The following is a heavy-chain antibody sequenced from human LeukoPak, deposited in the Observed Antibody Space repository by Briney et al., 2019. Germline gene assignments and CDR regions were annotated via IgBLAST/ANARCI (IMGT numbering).Heavy chain of an antibody. Sequence: GSLRLSCAASGFTFSSYSMNWVRQAPGKGLEWVSYISSSSSTIYYADSVKGRFTISRDNAKNSLYLQMNSLRAEDTAVYYCARVSYYGSGSYYIDYWGQGTLVTVSS. CDR2: ISSSSSTI. D-gene: IGHD3-10*01. J-gene: IGHJ4*02. CDR3: ARVSYYGSGSYYIDY. V-gene: IGHV3-48*01. CDR1: GFTFSSYS.